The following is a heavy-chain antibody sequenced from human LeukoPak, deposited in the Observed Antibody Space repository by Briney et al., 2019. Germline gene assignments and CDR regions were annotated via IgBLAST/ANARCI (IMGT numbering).Heavy chain of an antibody. CDR2: INHSGST. CDR1: GGSFSGYY. V-gene: IGHV4-34*01. CDR3: ARSPVSDSSGREPFDI. Sequence: PSETLSLTCAVYGGSFSGYYWSWIRQPPGKGLEWIGEINHSGSTNYNPSLNSRVTISVDTSKNQFSLKLSSVTAADTAVYYCARSPVSDSSGREPFDIWGQGTMVTVSS. D-gene: IGHD3-22*01. J-gene: IGHJ3*02.